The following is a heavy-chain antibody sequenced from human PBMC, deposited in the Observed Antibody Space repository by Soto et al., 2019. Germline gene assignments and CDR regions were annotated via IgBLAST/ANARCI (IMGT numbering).Heavy chain of an antibody. CDR3: ARDGQWLPRDGLRSSYYFDY. J-gene: IGHJ4*02. Sequence: QVQLVESGGGVVQPGRSLRLSCAASGFNFSSYVIHWVRQAPGKGLEWVAVIWYDGGNKYYADSVKGRITISRDNSKNTLYLQMNSLRAEDTAVYYCARDGQWLPRDGLRSSYYFDYWGQGTLVTVSS. CDR2: IWYDGGNK. V-gene: IGHV3-33*01. D-gene: IGHD6-19*01. CDR1: GFNFSSYV.